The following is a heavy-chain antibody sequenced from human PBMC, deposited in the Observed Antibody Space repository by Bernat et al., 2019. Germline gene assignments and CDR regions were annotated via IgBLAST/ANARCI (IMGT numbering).Heavy chain of an antibody. V-gene: IGHV4-34*01. CDR1: GGSFSGYY. D-gene: IGHD6-13*01. J-gene: IGHJ4*02. Sequence: QVQLQQWGAGLLKPSETLSLTCAVSGGSFSGYYWSWIRQPPGKGLEWIGEINHSGSTNYNPSLKSRVTISVDTSKNQFSLKLSSVTAADTAVYYCARLAAAGTKTDYWGQGTLVTVSS. CDR2: INHSGST. CDR3: ARLAAAGTKTDY.